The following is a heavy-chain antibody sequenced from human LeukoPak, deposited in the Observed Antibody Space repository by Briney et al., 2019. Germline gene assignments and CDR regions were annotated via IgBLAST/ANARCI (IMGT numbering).Heavy chain of an antibody. V-gene: IGHV1-46*03. J-gene: IGHJ3*02. D-gene: IGHD6-13*01. CDR3: ARAQQLVFGAFDI. CDR2: INPSGGST. CDR1: GYTFTSYY. Sequence: ASVKVSCKASGYTFTSYYMHWVRQAPGQELEWMGIINPSGGSTSYAQKFQDRVTMTRDTSTSTVYMELSSLRSEDTAVYYCARAQQLVFGAFDIWGQGTMVTVSS.